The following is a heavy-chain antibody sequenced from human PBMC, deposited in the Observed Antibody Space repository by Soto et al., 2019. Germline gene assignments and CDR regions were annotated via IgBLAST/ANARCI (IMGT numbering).Heavy chain of an antibody. Sequence: ASVKVSCKASGYTFTSYGISWVRQAPGQGLEWMGWISAYNGNTNFAQKLQGRVTMTTDKSTSTAYVALRSLGSDDTPVYYCAMFVNYDILTGYYRQKYFFVYGGQGTLVTVSS. J-gene: IGHJ4*02. D-gene: IGHD3-9*01. V-gene: IGHV1-18*01. CDR1: GYTFTSYG. CDR3: AMFVNYDILTGYYRQKYFFVY. CDR2: ISAYNGNT.